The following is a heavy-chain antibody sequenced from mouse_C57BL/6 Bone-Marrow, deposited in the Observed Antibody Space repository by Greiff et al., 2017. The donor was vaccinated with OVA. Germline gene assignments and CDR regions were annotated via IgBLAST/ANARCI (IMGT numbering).Heavy chain of an antibody. CDR3: ARRASITTVVAYYAMDY. D-gene: IGHD1-1*01. J-gene: IGHJ4*01. Sequence: EVQGVESGGDLVKPGGSLKLSCAASGFTFSSYGMSWVRQTPDKRLEWVATISSGGSYTYYPDSVKGRFTISRDNAKNTLYLQMSSLKSEDTAMYYCARRASITTVVAYYAMDYWGQGTSVTVSS. CDR2: ISSGGSYT. V-gene: IGHV5-6*01. CDR1: GFTFSSYG.